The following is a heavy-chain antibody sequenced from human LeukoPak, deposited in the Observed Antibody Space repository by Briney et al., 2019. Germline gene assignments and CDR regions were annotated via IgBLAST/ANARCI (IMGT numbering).Heavy chain of an antibody. CDR3: AKGGHDFNPFYW. Sequence: GGSLRLSCADSGFTFSTYAMGWVRQAPGKGLGWVSSIKAGGGDPFYADSVKGRVTISRDNSKNTLFLQLNSLRAEDTAVYYCAKGGHDFNPFYWWGQGTLVTVSS. J-gene: IGHJ4*02. D-gene: IGHD2-15*01. CDR1: GFTFSTYA. V-gene: IGHV3-23*01. CDR2: IKAGGGDP.